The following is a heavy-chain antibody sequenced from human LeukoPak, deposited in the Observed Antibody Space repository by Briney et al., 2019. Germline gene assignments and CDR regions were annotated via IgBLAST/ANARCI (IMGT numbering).Heavy chain of an antibody. J-gene: IGHJ4*02. Sequence: ASVKVSCKASGYTFTGYYMHWVRQAPGQGLEWMGWINPNSGGTNYAQKFQGWVTMTRDTSISTAYMELSRLRSDDTAVYYCARDVGAVAGYNFDYWGQGTLVAVSS. CDR3: ARDVGAVAGYNFDY. D-gene: IGHD6-19*01. CDR2: INPNSGGT. CDR1: GYTFTGYY. V-gene: IGHV1-2*04.